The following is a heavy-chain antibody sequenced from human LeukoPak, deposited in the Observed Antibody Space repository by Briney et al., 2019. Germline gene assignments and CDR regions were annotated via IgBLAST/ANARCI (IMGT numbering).Heavy chain of an antibody. Sequence: ASVKVSCKASGYTFTSYDINWVRQATGQGLEWMGWMNPNSGNTGYAQKFQGRVTITRNTSISTAYMELSSLRSEDTAVYYCARGRGDIVVVPAATSYYYYYYMDVWGKGTTVTVSS. V-gene: IGHV1-8*03. CDR2: MNPNSGNT. D-gene: IGHD2-2*01. J-gene: IGHJ6*03. CDR1: GYTFTSYD. CDR3: ARGRGDIVVVPAATSYYYYYYMDV.